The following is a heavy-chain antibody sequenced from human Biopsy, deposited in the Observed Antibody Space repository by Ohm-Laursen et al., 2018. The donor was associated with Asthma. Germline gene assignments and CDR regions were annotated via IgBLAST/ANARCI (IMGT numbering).Heavy chain of an antibody. CDR3: AGKLRSLGAFDY. D-gene: IGHD3-16*01. CDR1: GFSLSSGGYY. J-gene: IGHJ4*02. V-gene: IGHV4-31*03. Sequence: SETLSLTCRVSGFSLSSGGYYWSWIRRHPGKGLEWIGNIYYSGGTYYNPSLQSRAIISIDTSMSQFSLKLKSVTAADTAVYFCAGKLRSLGAFDYWGQGTLVTVSS. CDR2: IYYSGGT.